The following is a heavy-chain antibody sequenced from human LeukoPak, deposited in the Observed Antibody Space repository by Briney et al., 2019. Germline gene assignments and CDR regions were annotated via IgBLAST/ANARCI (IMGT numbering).Heavy chain of an antibody. J-gene: IGHJ4*02. Sequence: ASVKVSCKASGYTSTGYYMHWVRQAPGQGLEWMGWINPNSGGTNYAQKFQGRVTMTRDTSISTAYMELSRLRPDDTAVYYCASLGDSTTATPDDEFDYWGQGTLVTVSS. V-gene: IGHV1-2*02. CDR3: ASLGDSTTATPDDEFDY. CDR2: INPNSGGT. CDR1: GYTSTGYY. D-gene: IGHD2-2*01.